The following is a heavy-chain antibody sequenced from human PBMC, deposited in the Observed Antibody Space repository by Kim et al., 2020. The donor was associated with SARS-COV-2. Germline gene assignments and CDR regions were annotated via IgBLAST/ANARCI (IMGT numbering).Heavy chain of an antibody. V-gene: IGHV4-59*13. CDR3: AREKXXXLHSYFDY. J-gene: IGHJ4*02. CDR1: GGSISSYY. D-gene: IGHD2-15*01. CDR2: IYYSGST. Sequence: SETLSLTCTVSGGSISSYYWSWIRQPPGKGLEWIGYIYYSGSTNYNPSLKSRVTXXVDTSKNQFSLXLSSVTAADTAVYYCAREKXXXLHSYFDYWGQGTXVTVSS.